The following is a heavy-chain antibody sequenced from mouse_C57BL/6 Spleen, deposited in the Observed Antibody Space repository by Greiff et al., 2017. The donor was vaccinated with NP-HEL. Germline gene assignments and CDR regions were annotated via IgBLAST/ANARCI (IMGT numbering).Heavy chain of an antibody. CDR3: ARPDGNWNYYAMDY. V-gene: IGHV1-26*01. CDR1: GYTFTDYY. D-gene: IGHD2-1*01. CDR2: INPNNGGT. J-gene: IGHJ4*01. Sequence: VQLQQSGPELVKPGASVKISCKASGYTFTDYYMNWVKQSPGKSLEWIGDINPNNGGTSYNQKFKGKATLTVDKSSSTAYMELRSLTSEDSAVYYCARPDGNWNYYAMDYWGQGTSVTVSS.